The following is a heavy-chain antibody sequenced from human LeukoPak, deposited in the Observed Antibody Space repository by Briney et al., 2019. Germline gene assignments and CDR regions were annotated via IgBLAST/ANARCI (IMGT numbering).Heavy chain of an antibody. V-gene: IGHV3-48*03. D-gene: IGHD3-22*01. CDR1: GFTFSSYW. J-gene: IGHJ4*02. CDR3: ARTDSSGYGGFDY. Sequence: PGGSLRLSCAASGFTFSSYWMYWVRQAPGKGLEWVSYISSSGSTIYYADSVKGRFTISRDNAKNSLYLQMNSLRAEDTAVYYCARTDSSGYGGFDYWGQGTLVTVSS. CDR2: ISSSGSTI.